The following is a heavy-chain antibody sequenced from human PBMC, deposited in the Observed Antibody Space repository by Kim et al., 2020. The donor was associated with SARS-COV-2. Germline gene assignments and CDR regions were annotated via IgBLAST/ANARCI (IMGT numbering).Heavy chain of an antibody. V-gene: IGHV3-30*04. D-gene: IGHD2-21*02. CDR2: ISYDGSNK. J-gene: IGHJ4*01. Sequence: GGSLRLSCAASGFTFSSYAMHWVRQAPGKGLEWVAVISYDGSNKYYADSVKGRFTISRDNSKNTLYLQMNSLRAEDTAVYYCARGGWGDDPARGFDYWG. CDR1: GFTFSSYA. CDR3: ARGGWGDDPARGFDY.